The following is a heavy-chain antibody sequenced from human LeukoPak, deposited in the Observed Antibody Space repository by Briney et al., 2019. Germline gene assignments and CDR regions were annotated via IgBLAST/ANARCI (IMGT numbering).Heavy chain of an antibody. CDR3: ARDSTYYYDSGSSGPHYFDN. V-gene: IGHV3-30*01. D-gene: IGHD3-10*01. CDR1: GFTFSNYA. Sequence: GESLRLSCAASGFTFSNYAMHWVRQAPGKGLEWVSLISSDGSYKYYADSVKGRFTISRDNSKNTLYVELNSLRGEDTAVYYCARDSTYYYDSGSSGPHYFDNWGQGTMVTVS. CDR2: ISSDGSYK. J-gene: IGHJ4*02.